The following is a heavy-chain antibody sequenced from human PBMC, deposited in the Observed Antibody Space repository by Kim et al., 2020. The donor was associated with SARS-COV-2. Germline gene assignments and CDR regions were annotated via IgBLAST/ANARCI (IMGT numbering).Heavy chain of an antibody. CDR1: GYRFTDLS. Sequence: ASVKVSCKVSGYRFTDLSMHWVRQSPEKGLEWLGGFEPEDGEAIYALGFQGRVAFTADTRGDTAYMELSSLRSDDTAIYYCVSGEPTDYWGQGTLVTVSS. J-gene: IGHJ4*02. V-gene: IGHV1-24*01. CDR3: VSGEPTDY. D-gene: IGHD7-27*01. CDR2: FEPEDGEA.